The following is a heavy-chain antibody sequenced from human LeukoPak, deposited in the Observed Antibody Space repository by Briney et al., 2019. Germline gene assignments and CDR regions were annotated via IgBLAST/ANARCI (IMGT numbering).Heavy chain of an antibody. CDR1: GFTFSSYW. Sequence: GGSLRLSCAASGFTFSSYWMSWVRQAPGKGLEWVSAISGSGGSTYYADSVKGRFTISRDNSKNTLYLQMNSLRAEDTAVYYCARGPDYGDYSDYWGQGTLVTVSS. J-gene: IGHJ4*02. CDR3: ARGPDYGDYSDY. D-gene: IGHD4-17*01. V-gene: IGHV3-23*01. CDR2: ISGSGGST.